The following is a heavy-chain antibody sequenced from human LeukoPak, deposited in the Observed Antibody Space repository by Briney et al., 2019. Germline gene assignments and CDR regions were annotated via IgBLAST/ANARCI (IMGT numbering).Heavy chain of an antibody. CDR2: ISGSGDSR. J-gene: IGHJ4*02. CDR3: AKKAYSYGPFDY. CDR1: GFTFKNYA. Sequence: PGGSLRLSCVASGFTFKNYAMSWVRQAPGKGLEWVSGISGSGDSRYYADSVKGRFTISRDNSKNMLYMQMNSLRAEDTAVYYCAKKAYSYGPFDYWGQGTLVTASS. D-gene: IGHD5-18*01. V-gene: IGHV3-23*01.